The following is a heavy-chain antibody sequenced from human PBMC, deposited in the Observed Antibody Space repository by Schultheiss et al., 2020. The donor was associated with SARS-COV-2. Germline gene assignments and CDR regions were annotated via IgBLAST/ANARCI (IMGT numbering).Heavy chain of an antibody. CDR1: GGSISSGGYY. Sequence: SETLSLTCTVSGGSISSGGYYWSWIRQHPGKGLEWIGYIYYSGSTYYNPSLKSRVTISVDTSKNQFSLKLSSVTAADTAVYYCARGYKVVVVAATFWFDPWGQGTLVTVSS. J-gene: IGHJ5*02. V-gene: IGHV4-31*03. D-gene: IGHD2-15*01. CDR3: ARGYKVVVVAATFWFDP. CDR2: IYYSGST.